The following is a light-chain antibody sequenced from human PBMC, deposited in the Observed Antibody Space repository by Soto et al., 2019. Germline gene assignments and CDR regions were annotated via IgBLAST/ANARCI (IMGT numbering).Light chain of an antibody. V-gene: IGLV2-14*01. Sequence: QSVLTHPASVSGSPGQSITISCTGTSSDVGGYNYVSWYQQHPGKAPKLMIYEVSNRPSGVSNRFSGSKSGNTASLTISGLQAEDEADYYCSSYTSSSTPLVFGGGTKLTVL. CDR1: SSDVGGYNY. CDR3: SSYTSSSTPLV. CDR2: EVS. J-gene: IGLJ2*01.